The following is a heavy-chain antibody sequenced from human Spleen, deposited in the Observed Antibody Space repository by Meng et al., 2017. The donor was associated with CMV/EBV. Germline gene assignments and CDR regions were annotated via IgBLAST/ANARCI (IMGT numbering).Heavy chain of an antibody. Sequence: GGSLRLSCAASGFPFTGFPMHWVRQAPGKGLEWVTFTSYDGGDKYHADSVKGRFTISRDNSKNTLYLQMNSLRTEDTAVYYSARENVYYDSLTGLYHYYGMDVWGQGTTVTVSS. D-gene: IGHD3-9*01. CDR3: ARENVYYDSLTGLYHYYGMDV. CDR2: TSYDGGDK. V-gene: IGHV3-30*04. J-gene: IGHJ6*02. CDR1: GFPFTGFP.